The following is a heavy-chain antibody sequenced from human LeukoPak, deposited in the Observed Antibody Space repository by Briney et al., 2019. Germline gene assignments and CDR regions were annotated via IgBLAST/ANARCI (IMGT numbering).Heavy chain of an antibody. V-gene: IGHV3-30*02. D-gene: IGHD6-13*01. Sequence: GGSLRLSCAASRFTFSSYGMHWVRQAPGKGLEWVAFIRYDGSNKYYADSVKGRSTISRDNAKNTVYLEMNSLRSEDTAVYYCARAIGSSWGKVDYWGQGTLVTVSS. CDR2: IRYDGSNK. CDR1: RFTFSSYG. CDR3: ARAIGSSWGKVDY. J-gene: IGHJ4*02.